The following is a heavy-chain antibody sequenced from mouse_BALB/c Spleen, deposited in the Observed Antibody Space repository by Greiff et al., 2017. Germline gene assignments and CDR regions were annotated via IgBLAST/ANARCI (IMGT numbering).Heavy chain of an antibody. CDR2: INSNGGST. V-gene: IGHV5-6-2*01. CDR1: GFTFSSYY. Sequence: EVQVVESGGGLVKLGGSLKLSCAASGFTFSSYYMSWVRQTPEKRLELVAAINSNGGSTYYPDTVKGRFTISRDNAKNTLYLQMSSLKSEDTALYYCASSIYYGNYDWYFDVWGAGTTVTVSS. J-gene: IGHJ1*01. D-gene: IGHD2-1*01. CDR3: ASSIYYGNYDWYFDV.